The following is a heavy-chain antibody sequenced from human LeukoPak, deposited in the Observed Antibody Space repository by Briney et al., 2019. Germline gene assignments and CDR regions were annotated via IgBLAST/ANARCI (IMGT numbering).Heavy chain of an antibody. J-gene: IGHJ4*02. CDR2: ISYDGGNK. D-gene: IGHD5-18*01. Sequence: GRSLRLSCAASGFTFSSYAMYWVRQAPGKGLEWVAVISYDGGNKNYADSVKGRFTISRDNSKNTLYLQMNSLRAEDTAVYYCARHLSGITGYTYGRGIDYWGQGTLLTVSS. V-gene: IGHV3-30*04. CDR3: ARHLSGITGYTYGRGIDY. CDR1: GFTFSSYA.